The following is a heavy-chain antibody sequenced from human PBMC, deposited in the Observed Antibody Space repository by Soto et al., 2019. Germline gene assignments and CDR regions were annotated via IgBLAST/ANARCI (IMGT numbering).Heavy chain of an antibody. CDR2: IYYSGST. J-gene: IGHJ4*02. V-gene: IGHV4-31*03. D-gene: IGHD2-2*01. CDR1: CGSISSGGYY. Sequence: TSETLSLTCTFSCGSISSGGYYWSWIRQHPGKGLEWVGYIYYSGSTSYNPSLKSRVTISVDTSKNQFSLKLSSVTAADTAVYYCARATRYCSSTSCFHNYGDDSGLFGRGPYYFDYWGQGTLVTVSS. CDR3: ARATRYCSSTSCFHNYGDDSGLFGRGPYYFDY.